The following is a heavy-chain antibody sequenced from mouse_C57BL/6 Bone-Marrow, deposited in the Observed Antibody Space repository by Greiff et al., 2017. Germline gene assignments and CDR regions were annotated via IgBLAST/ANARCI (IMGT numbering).Heavy chain of an antibody. CDR3: ATGGKDY. V-gene: IGHV1-64*01. Sequence: QVQLQQPGAELVKPGASVKLSCKASGYTFTSYWMHWVKQRPGQGLEWIGMIHPNSGSTKYNEKFKGKATLTVDTSSSTAYMELHSLTSEDSAVYFCATGGKDYWGQGTTLTVSS. CDR1: GYTFTSYW. J-gene: IGHJ2*01. CDR2: IHPNSGST. D-gene: IGHD2-1*01.